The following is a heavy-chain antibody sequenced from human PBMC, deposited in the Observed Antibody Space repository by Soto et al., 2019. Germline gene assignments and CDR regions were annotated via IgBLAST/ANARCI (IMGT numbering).Heavy chain of an antibody. CDR2: INWNGGST. CDR3: ARDRRTSYGDYVEYYFDY. Sequence: PGGSLRLSCAASGFTFDDYGMSWVRQAPGKGLEWVSGINWNGGSTGYADSVKGRFTISRDNAKNSLYLQMNSLRAEDTALYHCARDRRTSYGDYVEYYFDYWGQGTLVTVSS. CDR1: GFTFDDYG. J-gene: IGHJ4*02. V-gene: IGHV3-20*01. D-gene: IGHD4-17*01.